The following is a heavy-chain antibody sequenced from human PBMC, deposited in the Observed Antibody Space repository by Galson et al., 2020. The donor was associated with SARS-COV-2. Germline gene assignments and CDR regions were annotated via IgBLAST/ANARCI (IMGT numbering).Heavy chain of an antibody. J-gene: IGHJ4*02. Sequence: GESLKISCAASGFTLSLYAMSWVRQAPGKGLEWVSLISGSGSSTEYADSVKGRFTIPRDNSENTLDLHMNSLRADDTAVYYCANGQVLRFVEWLHFDYWGQGALVTVSA. D-gene: IGHD3-3*01. V-gene: IGHV3-23*01. CDR3: ANGQVLRFVEWLHFDY. CDR1: GFTLSLYA. CDR2: ISGSGSST.